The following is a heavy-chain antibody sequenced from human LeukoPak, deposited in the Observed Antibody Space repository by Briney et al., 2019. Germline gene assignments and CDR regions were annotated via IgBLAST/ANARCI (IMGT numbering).Heavy chain of an antibody. Sequence: ASVKVSCKASGYTFTSYDINWVRQATGQGLEWMGWMNPNSGNIGYAQKFQGRVTMTRNTSISTAYMELSSLRSEDTAVYYCARGLNQRQLEIDYWGQGTLVTVSS. CDR2: MNPNSGNI. V-gene: IGHV1-8*01. CDR1: GYTFTSYD. CDR3: ARGLNQRQLEIDY. D-gene: IGHD1-1*01. J-gene: IGHJ4*02.